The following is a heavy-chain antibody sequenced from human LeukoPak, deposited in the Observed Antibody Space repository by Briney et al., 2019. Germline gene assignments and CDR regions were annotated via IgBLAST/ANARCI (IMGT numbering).Heavy chain of an antibody. CDR1: GGSISSGGYY. V-gene: IGHV4-31*03. D-gene: IGHD3-10*01. CDR3: ARADYYGSGWDWLDP. Sequence: SETLSLTCTVSGGSISSGGYYWSWIRQHPGKGLELIGYIYYSGSTYYNPSLKSRVTISVDTSKNQFSLKLSSVTAADTAVYYCARADYYGSGWDWLDPWGQGTLVTVSS. J-gene: IGHJ5*02. CDR2: IYYSGST.